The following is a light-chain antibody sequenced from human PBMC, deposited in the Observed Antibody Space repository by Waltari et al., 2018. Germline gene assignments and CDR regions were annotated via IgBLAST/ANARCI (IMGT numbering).Light chain of an antibody. Sequence: DIVLTQSPDSLAVSLGERATVNCKSSQSVLYKSNHMNYLAWYQQKPGQPPKLLIHWSSTRESWVPDRFTGSGSGTDFSLTISNLQAEDVAVYYCQQYHSIPYTFGQVTKLEIK. CDR3: QQYHSIPYT. V-gene: IGKV4-1*01. J-gene: IGKJ2*01. CDR2: WSS. CDR1: QSVLYKSNHMNY.